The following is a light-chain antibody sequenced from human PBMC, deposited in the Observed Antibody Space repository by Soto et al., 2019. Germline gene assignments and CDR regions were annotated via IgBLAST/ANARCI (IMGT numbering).Light chain of an antibody. V-gene: IGLV1-51*01. CDR2: DNE. CDR1: RSNIGDNY. Sequence: QSVLTQPPSVSAASGQKVTISCSGSRSNIGDNYVSWYQLLPGAAPKLLISDNERRPSGIPDRFSGSKSGTTATLAIAGLQTADEAEYYCGTWDISLSAYVFAAGTKVTVL. J-gene: IGLJ1*01. CDR3: GTWDISLSAYV.